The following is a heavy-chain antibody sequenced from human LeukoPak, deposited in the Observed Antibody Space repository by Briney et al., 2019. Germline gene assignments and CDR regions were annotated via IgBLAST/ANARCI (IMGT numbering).Heavy chain of an antibody. Sequence: PVKVSCKPSGGTFSSYAISWVGQAPGQGLKWMGGIIPIFATANYAQKFQGRITITTDESSSTAYMELSSLRSDDTAVYYCASLMTAVYYYMDIWGKGTTVTVSS. CDR1: GGTFSSYA. V-gene: IGHV1-69*05. J-gene: IGHJ6*03. D-gene: IGHD4-17*01. CDR2: IIPIFATA. CDR3: ASLMTAVYYYMDI.